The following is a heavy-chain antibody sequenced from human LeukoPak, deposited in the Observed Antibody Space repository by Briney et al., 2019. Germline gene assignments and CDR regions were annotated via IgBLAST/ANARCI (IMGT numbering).Heavy chain of an antibody. Sequence: SETLSLTCTVSGGSISGYYWSWIRQPPGKGLEWIGEINHSGSTNYNPSLKSRVTISVDTSKNQFSPKLSSVTAADTAVYYCARDPVVAARPGYYFDYWGQGTLVTVSS. D-gene: IGHD6-6*01. J-gene: IGHJ4*02. CDR2: INHSGST. V-gene: IGHV4-34*01. CDR3: ARDPVVAARPGYYFDY. CDR1: GGSISGYY.